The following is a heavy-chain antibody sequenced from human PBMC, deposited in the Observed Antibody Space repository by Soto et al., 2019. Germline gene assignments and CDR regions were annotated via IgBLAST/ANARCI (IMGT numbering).Heavy chain of an antibody. CDR3: ARDGRAGSSWHDYYFDY. CDR2: ISSSSSTI. V-gene: IGHV3-48*02. Sequence: EVQLVESGGGLVQPGGSLRLSCAASGFTFSSYSMNWVRQAPGKGLEWVSYISSSSSTIYYADSVKGRFTISRYNAKNSLYLQMNSLRDEDTAVYYCARDGRAGSSWHDYYFDYWGQGTLVTVSS. J-gene: IGHJ4*02. CDR1: GFTFSSYS. D-gene: IGHD6-13*01.